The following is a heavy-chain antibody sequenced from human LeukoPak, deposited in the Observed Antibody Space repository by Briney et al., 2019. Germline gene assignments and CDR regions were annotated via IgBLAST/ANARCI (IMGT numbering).Heavy chain of an antibody. Sequence: SETLSLTCSVSGGSISSSSYYWSWIRQPPGKGLEWIGEINHSGSTNYNPSLKSRVTISVDTSKNQFSLKLSSVTAADTAVYYCARSFYYDSSGYSDYWGQGTLVTVSS. J-gene: IGHJ4*02. V-gene: IGHV4-39*07. CDR2: INHSGST. CDR3: ARSFYYDSSGYSDY. D-gene: IGHD3-22*01. CDR1: GGSISSSSYY.